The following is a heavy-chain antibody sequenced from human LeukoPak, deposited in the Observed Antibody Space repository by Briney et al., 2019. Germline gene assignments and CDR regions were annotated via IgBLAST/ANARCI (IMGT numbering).Heavy chain of an antibody. Sequence: ASVKVSCKASGYTFTCYYMHWVRQAPGQGLEWMGWINPNSGGTNYAQKFQGRVTMTRDTSISTAYMELSRLRSDDTAVYYCARLRLGEFDAFDIWGQGTMVTVSS. CDR3: ARLRLGEFDAFDI. J-gene: IGHJ3*02. CDR2: INPNSGGT. D-gene: IGHD3-16*01. V-gene: IGHV1-2*02. CDR1: GYTFTCYY.